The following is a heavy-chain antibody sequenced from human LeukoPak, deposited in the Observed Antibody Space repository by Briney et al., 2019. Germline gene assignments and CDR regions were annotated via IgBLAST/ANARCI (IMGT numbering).Heavy chain of an antibody. J-gene: IGHJ6*03. D-gene: IGHD3-3*01. V-gene: IGHV1-8*01. CDR2: MNPNSGNT. CDR3: ARGRSWSGYSHYYYYYMDV. Sequence: GASVKVSCKASGYTFTSYDINWVRQATGPGLEWMGWMNPNSGNTGYAQKFQGRVTMTRNTSISTAYMELSSLRSEDTAVYYCARGRSWSGYSHYYYYYMDVWGKGTTVTVSS. CDR1: GYTFTSYD.